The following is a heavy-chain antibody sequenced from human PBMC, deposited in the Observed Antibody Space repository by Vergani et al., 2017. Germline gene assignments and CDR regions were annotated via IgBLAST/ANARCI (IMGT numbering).Heavy chain of an antibody. V-gene: IGHV4-4*07. CDR3: ATGAGPFDI. CDR2: LCPSGST. CDR1: GSPISYWC. Sequence: QVQMQEPGPGLLKTSETLSLTCSASGSPISYWCWSWLRQPAGKGLEWIGRLCPSGSTNYKPSLKSRVTMSIDTSKNQFSLKLTSVTAADTAVYYCATGAGPFDIWCQGTLVTVSS. J-gene: IGHJ4*02. D-gene: IGHD7-27*01.